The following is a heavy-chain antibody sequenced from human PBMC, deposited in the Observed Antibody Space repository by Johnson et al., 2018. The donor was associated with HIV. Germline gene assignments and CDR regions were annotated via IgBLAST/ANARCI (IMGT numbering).Heavy chain of an antibody. D-gene: IGHD1-1*01. J-gene: IGHJ3*02. Sequence: QVQLVESGGGLVKPGGSLRLSCAASGFTFSDYYMSWIRQAPGKGLEWVSYISSSGGTMYSADSVKGRFTISRNNANNSLHLQMNNLRAEDTAVYFCATVWRNEGRHSFDIWGQGTMVTVSS. CDR2: ISSSGGTM. CDR3: ATVWRNEGRHSFDI. V-gene: IGHV3-11*04. CDR1: GFTFSDYY.